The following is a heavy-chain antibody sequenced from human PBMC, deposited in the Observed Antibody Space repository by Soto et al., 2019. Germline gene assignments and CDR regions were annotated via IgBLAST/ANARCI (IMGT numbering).Heavy chain of an antibody. CDR1: GFTFSSYD. Sequence: EVQLVESGGGLVQPGGSLRLSCAASGFTFSSYDMHWVRQATGKGLEWVSAIGTAGDTYYPGSVKGRFTISRENAKNSLYLQMSSLRAGDTAVYYCARDGGGTLAGAFDIWGQGTMVTVSS. CDR3: ARDGGGTLAGAFDI. J-gene: IGHJ3*02. V-gene: IGHV3-13*04. D-gene: IGHD3-16*01. CDR2: IGTAGDT.